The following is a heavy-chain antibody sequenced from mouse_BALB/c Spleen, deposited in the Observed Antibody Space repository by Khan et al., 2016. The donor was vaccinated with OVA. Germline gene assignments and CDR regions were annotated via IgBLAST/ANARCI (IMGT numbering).Heavy chain of an antibody. CDR1: GFSLTGYG. V-gene: IGHV2-6-7*01. Sequence: QVQLQQSGPGLVAHIKSMSIQCTVSGFSLTGYGVNWVRPPPGKGLEWLGMIWGDGRTDYNSALKSRLSISKDNSKSQVFLKMNSLQTDDTARYYCARGVYYYGSRTMDYWGQGTAVTVSA. J-gene: IGHJ4*01. CDR3: ARGVYYYGSRTMDY. D-gene: IGHD1-1*01. CDR2: IWGDGRT.